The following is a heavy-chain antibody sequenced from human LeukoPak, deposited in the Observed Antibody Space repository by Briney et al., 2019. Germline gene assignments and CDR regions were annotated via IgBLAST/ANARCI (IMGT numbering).Heavy chain of an antibody. CDR1: GFTFDDYG. CDR2: INWNGVST. J-gene: IGHJ6*03. D-gene: IGHD4-11*01. CDR3: ARALSNYVDYHYYYYMDV. V-gene: IGHV3-20*04. Sequence: GGSLRLSCVASGFTFDDYGMSWVRQAPGEGLEWVSGINWNGVSTSYVDSVKGRFTISRDNAKNSLYLQMNSLRAEDTALYYCARALSNYVDYHYYYYMDVWGKGTTVTVSS.